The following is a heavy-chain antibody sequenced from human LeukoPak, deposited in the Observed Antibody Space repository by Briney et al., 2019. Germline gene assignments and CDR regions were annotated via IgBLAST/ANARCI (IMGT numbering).Heavy chain of an antibody. CDR1: GFTFSSYA. V-gene: IGHV3-23*01. D-gene: IGHD3-22*01. CDR3: ARDFSSGYYMYFQH. CDR2: ISGSGGST. J-gene: IGHJ1*01. Sequence: GGSLRLSCAASGFTFSSYAMSWVRQAPGKGLEWVSAISGSGGSTYYADSVKGRFTISRDNSKNTLYLQMNSLRAEDTAVYYCARDFSSGYYMYFQHWGQGTLVTVSS.